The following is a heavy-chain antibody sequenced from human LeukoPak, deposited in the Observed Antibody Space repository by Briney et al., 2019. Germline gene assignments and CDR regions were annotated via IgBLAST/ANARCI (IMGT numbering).Heavy chain of an antibody. J-gene: IGHJ5*02. CDR2: INHSGST. V-gene: IGHV4-39*07. Sequence: SETLSLTCTVSGVSISSSNSYWGWIRQPPGKGLEWIGEINHSGSTNYNPSLKSRVTISVDTSKNQFSLKLSSVTAADTAVYYCAGGQSRHFWSGYYTLCNWFDPWGQGTLVTVSS. CDR3: AGGQSRHFWSGYYTLCNWFDP. CDR1: GVSISSSNSY. D-gene: IGHD3-3*02.